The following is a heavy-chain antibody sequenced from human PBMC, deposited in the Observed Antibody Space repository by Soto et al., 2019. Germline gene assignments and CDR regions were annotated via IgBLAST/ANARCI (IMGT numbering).Heavy chain of an antibody. CDR2: INPNSGGT. D-gene: IGHD3-10*01. V-gene: IGHV1-2*04. J-gene: IGHJ6*02. CDR1: GYTFTGYY. Sequence: QVQLVQSGAEVKKPGASVKVSCKASGYTFTGYYMHWVRQAPGQGLEWMGWINPNSGGTNYAQKFQGWVTMSRDTTNSTAYMELSRLRSDDTAVYYCARERLDGSGMADYYYYYGMDVWGQGTTVTVSS. CDR3: ARERLDGSGMADYYYYYGMDV.